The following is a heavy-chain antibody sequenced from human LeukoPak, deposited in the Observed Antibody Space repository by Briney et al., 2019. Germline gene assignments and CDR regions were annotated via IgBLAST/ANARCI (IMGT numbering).Heavy chain of an antibody. CDR3: ASGDSHYYGSGSYDY. CDR2: FDPEDGET. V-gene: IGHV1-24*01. CDR1: GYTLTELS. D-gene: IGHD3-10*01. J-gene: IGHJ4*02. Sequence: GASVKVSCKASGYTLTELSMHWVRQAPGKGLEWMGGFDPEDGETIYAQKFQGRVTMTEDTSTDTAYMELSSLRSEDTAVYYCASGDSHYYGSGSYDYWGQGTLVTVSS.